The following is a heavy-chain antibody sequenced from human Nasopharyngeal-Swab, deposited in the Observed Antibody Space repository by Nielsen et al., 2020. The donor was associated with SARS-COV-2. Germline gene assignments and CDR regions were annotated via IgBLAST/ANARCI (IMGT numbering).Heavy chain of an antibody. CDR2: IYYSGST. D-gene: IGHD4-17*01. J-gene: IGHJ3*02. V-gene: IGHV4-59*01. Sequence: WIRQPPGKGLEWIGYIYYSGSTNYNPSLKSRVTISVDTSKNQFSLKLSSVTAADTAVYYCARVATTVTTWRLRAVVGASDIWGQGTMVTVSS. CDR3: ARVATTVTTWRLRAVVGASDI.